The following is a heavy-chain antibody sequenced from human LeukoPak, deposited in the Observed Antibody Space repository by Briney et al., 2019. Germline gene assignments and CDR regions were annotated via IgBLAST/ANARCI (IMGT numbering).Heavy chain of an antibody. CDR1: GYTFTNYY. Sequence: ASVKVSCKASGYTFTNYYIHWVRQAPGQGLEWMGVINPRGGDITYTQKFQGRVTMTRDTSTNTVYMGLSSLSSDDTAVYYCARPSVTTIWSLTYWGQGTLVTVSS. CDR3: ARPSVTTIWSLTY. D-gene: IGHD4-17*01. J-gene: IGHJ4*02. CDR2: INPRGGDI. V-gene: IGHV1-46*01.